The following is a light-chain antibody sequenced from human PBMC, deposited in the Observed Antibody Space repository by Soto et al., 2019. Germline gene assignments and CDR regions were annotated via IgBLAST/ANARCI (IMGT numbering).Light chain of an antibody. CDR2: GAS. Sequence: EIVLPQSPGTLYFSPWEIATLTCRATQSVSTSYLAWFQQKPGQAPRLLIYGASSRATGIPERFSGSGSGTDFTLTISRLEPEYFAVYYFQQDGNAPCTFGAGTKVDIK. CDR3: QQDGNAPCT. CDR1: QSVSTSY. J-gene: IGKJ3*01. V-gene: IGKV3-20*01.